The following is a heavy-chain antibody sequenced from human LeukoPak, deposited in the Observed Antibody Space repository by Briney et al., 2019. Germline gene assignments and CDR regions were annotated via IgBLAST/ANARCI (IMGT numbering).Heavy chain of an antibody. V-gene: IGHV4-59*01. CDR1: DDSITMYY. CDR3: ARGLRNRSSGTRFDVFDI. J-gene: IGHJ3*02. CDR2: IYYSGST. Sequence: SETLSLTCTVSDDSITMYYWTWIRQPPGKGLEWIGYIYYSGSTNYNPSLKSRVTISVDTSKNQVSLRLRSVTAADTAVYYCARGLRNRSSGTRFDVFDIWGQGTMVTVSS. D-gene: IGHD6-6*01.